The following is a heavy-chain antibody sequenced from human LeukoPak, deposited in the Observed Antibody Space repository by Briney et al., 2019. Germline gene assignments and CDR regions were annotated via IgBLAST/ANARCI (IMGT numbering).Heavy chain of an antibody. J-gene: IGHJ4*02. Sequence: SETLSLTCTVSGASISSDYYSWSWIRQPPGKGLEWIGYIYYSGSTNYNPSLKSRVTISVDTSKNQFSLKLSSVTAADTAVYYCARRSGWEPYFDYWGQGTLVTVSS. D-gene: IGHD1-26*01. CDR1: GASISSDYYS. V-gene: IGHV4-30-4*02. CDR3: ARRSGWEPYFDY. CDR2: IYYSGST.